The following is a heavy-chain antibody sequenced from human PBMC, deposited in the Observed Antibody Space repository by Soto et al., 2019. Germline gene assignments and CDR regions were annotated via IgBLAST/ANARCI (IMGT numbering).Heavy chain of an antibody. CDR2: IYPGDSDT. CDR1: GYSVTSYW. D-gene: IGHD4-17*01. Sequence: GESLKISCKGSGYSVTSYWIGWVRQMPGKGLEWMGIIYPGDSDTRYSPSFQGQVTISADKSISTAYLQWSSLKASDTAMYYCARHGPSTVAEGYYYYYGMDVWGQGTTVTVSS. J-gene: IGHJ6*02. CDR3: ARHGPSTVAEGYYYYYGMDV. V-gene: IGHV5-51*01.